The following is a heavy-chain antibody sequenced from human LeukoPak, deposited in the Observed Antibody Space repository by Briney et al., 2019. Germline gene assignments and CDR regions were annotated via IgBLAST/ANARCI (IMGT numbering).Heavy chain of an antibody. D-gene: IGHD5-12*01. J-gene: IGHJ6*02. CDR2: ISGSGGRT. V-gene: IGHV3-23*01. CDR1: GFTFSSYA. Sequence: PGGSLRLSCAASGFTFSSYAMSWVRQAPGKGLEWVSDISGSGGRTYYADSVKGRFTISRDNPKNTLNLQMNSLRAEDTAVYYCAKDQSYSGYDLDYGMDVWGQGTTVTVSS. CDR3: AKDQSYSGYDLDYGMDV.